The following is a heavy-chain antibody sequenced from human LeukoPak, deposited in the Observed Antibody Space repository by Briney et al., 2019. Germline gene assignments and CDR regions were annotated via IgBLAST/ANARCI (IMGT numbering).Heavy chain of an antibody. D-gene: IGHD3-10*01. CDR3: ARGHPAWFGELYYYYYYMDV. CDR2: INHSGST. V-gene: IGHV4-34*01. J-gene: IGHJ6*03. Sequence: SETLSLTCAVYGGSFSGYYWSWIRQPPGKGLEWIGEINHSGSTNYNPSLKSRVTISVDTSKNQFSLKLSSVTAADTAVYYRARGHPAWFGELYYYYYYMDVWGKGTTVTVSS. CDR1: GGSFSGYY.